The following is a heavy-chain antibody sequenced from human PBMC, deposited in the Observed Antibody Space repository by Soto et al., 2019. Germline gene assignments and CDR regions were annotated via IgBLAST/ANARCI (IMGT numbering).Heavy chain of an antibody. CDR1: GFTFSTYS. CDR2: ISISSSTI. D-gene: IGHD3-22*01. V-gene: IGHV3-48*01. Sequence: EVQLVESGGGLVQPGGSLRLSCAASGFTFSTYSMNWVRQAPGKGLEWVSDISISSSTIYYADSVKGRFTISGDNAKNSLYRQMNSLRAEDTAVYYWAREGDSSGWYNWFDPWGQGTLVTVSS. CDR3: AREGDSSGWYNWFDP. J-gene: IGHJ5*02.